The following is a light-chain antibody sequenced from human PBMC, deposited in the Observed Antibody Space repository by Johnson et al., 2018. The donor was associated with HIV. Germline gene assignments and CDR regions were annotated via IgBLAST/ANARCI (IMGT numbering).Light chain of an antibody. CDR1: SSNIGNNY. CDR2: DNN. Sequence: QSVLTQPPSVSAAPGQKVTISCSGSSSNIGNNYVSWYQQLPGTAPKLLIYDNNKRPSGIPDRFSGSKSGTSATLGITGLQTGDGADYYYGTWDSSLSAGGANYVFGTGTKVTVL. V-gene: IGLV1-51*01. J-gene: IGLJ1*01. CDR3: GTWDSSLSAGGANYV.